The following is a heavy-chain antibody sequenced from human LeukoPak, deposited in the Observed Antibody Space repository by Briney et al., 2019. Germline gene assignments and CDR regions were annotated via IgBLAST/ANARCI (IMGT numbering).Heavy chain of an antibody. CDR1: GYTFTSYD. V-gene: IGHV1-8*03. Sequence: ASVKVSCKASGYTFTSYDINWVRQATGQGLEWMGWMNPNSGNTGYAQKFQGRVTITRNTSISTAYMELSSLRSEDTAVYYCARGPANHPYYYYMDVWGKGTTVTVSS. D-gene: IGHD1-14*01. CDR2: MNPNSGNT. CDR3: ARGPANHPYYYYMDV. J-gene: IGHJ6*03.